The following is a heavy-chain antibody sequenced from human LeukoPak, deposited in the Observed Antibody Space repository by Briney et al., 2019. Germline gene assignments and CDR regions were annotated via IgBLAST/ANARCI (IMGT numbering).Heavy chain of an antibody. V-gene: IGHV1-2*02. Sequence: ASVKVSCKASGYTFTVYYMHWVRQAPGQGLEWMGWINPNSGGTNYAQKFQGRVTMTRDTSISTAYMELSRLRSDDTAVYYCARDLSGEYGMDVWGQGTTVTVSS. CDR3: ARDLSGEYGMDV. CDR2: INPNSGGT. CDR1: GYTFTVYY. J-gene: IGHJ6*02. D-gene: IGHD1-14*01.